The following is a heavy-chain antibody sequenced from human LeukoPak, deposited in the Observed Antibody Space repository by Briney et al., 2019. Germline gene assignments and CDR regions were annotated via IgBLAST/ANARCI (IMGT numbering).Heavy chain of an antibody. Sequence: SETLSLTCTVSGGSLSSSNYYRGWGRQPPGKGLEWVGRIYYSVSASYKPSLNSRVSISVDTPKNQFSLRLCAVSPPDTGVYYSAKSNGYGLIDSWGQGTMVTVSS. V-gene: IGHV4-39*01. CDR2: IYYSVSA. CDR3: AKSNGYGLIDS. CDR1: GGSLSSSNYY. J-gene: IGHJ3*01. D-gene: IGHD3-10*01.